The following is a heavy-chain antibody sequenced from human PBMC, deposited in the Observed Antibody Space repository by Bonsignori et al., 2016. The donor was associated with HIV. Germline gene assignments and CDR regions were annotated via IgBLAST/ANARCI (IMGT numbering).Heavy chain of an antibody. CDR3: ARGFLVGDGKYMDV. D-gene: IGHD2-21*02. Sequence: WIRQPPGKGLEWIGEINHSGSTNYNPSLKSRVTISVDTSKNQFSLKLSSVTAADTAVYYCARGFLVGDGKYMDVWGKGTTVTVSS. CDR2: INHSGST. V-gene: IGHV4-34*01. J-gene: IGHJ6*03.